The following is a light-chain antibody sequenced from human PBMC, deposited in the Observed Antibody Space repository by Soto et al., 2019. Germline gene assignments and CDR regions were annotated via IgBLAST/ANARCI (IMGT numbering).Light chain of an antibody. V-gene: IGKV1-39*01. CDR2: AAS. J-gene: IGKJ3*01. CDR1: QTITNY. Sequence: DIQMPQSPSSLSASVGDRVTITCRASQTITNYLNWYQHKPGKAPKLLIYAASSLQSGVPSRFSGSGSGTDFTLTISSLQTEDFATYFCQQSHITPFTFGPGTKVDIK. CDR3: QQSHITPFT.